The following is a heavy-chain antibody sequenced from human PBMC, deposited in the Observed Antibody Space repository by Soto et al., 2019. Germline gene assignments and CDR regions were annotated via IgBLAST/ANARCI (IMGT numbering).Heavy chain of an antibody. CDR3: AHRALYSGSYWDGGYFDT. CDR2: IYWDDDK. J-gene: IGHJ4*02. V-gene: IGHV2-5*02. D-gene: IGHD1-26*01. Sequence: QITLRESGPTRVRPTQPLTLTCDFSGFSLTTSGVGVAWIRQSPGKAPEWLAVIYWDDDKRYSPTLKSRLTITKHTSKNQVGLTMTNMAPVDTGTYYCAHRALYSGSYWDGGYFDTWGQGTPVTVSS. CDR1: GFSLTTSGVG.